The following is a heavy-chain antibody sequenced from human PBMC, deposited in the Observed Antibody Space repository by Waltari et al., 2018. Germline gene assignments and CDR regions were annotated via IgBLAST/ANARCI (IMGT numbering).Heavy chain of an antibody. CDR1: DGSISSYY. J-gene: IGHJ3*01. CDR2: IHYSGTT. Sequence: QVQLQESGPGLVRPSETLSLTCTVSDGSISSYYWNWIRQLPGKGLEWIGFIHYSGTTEYNPSLKNRSTTSIQTSKNQFSLRLDSVTAADTASYYCARPGIGDAFDVWGQGTMVTVSS. CDR3: ARPGIGDAFDV. V-gene: IGHV4-59*01.